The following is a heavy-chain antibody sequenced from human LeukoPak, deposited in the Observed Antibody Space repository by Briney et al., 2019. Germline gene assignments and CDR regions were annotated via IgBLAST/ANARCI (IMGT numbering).Heavy chain of an antibody. CDR3: ARVDSNGYSVY. D-gene: IGHD2-8*01. V-gene: IGHV4-59*01. Sequence: PSETLSHTCTVSGGSISRYYWSWMRQPPGKGLEWMGHIYYAGTTSYNPSIKSRETISVDTSKTEYSLQLTCVPAPDSAVFYCARVDSNGYSVYWGRGTLVRVSS. CDR2: IYYAGTT. CDR1: GGSISRYY. J-gene: IGHJ4*02.